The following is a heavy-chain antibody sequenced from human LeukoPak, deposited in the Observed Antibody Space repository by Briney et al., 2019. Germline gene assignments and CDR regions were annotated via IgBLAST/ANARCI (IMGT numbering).Heavy chain of an antibody. V-gene: IGHV1-8*01. J-gene: IGHJ6*03. CDR2: MNPNSGNT. Sequence: ASVKVSCKASGYTFTSYDINWVRQATGQGLEWMGWMNPNSGNTGYAQKFQGRVTMTRITSISTAYMELSSLRSEDTAVYYCARGQGWSSGTRGYYYYMDVWGKGTTVTVSS. CDR3: ARGQGWSSGTRGYYYYMDV. CDR1: GYTFTSYD. D-gene: IGHD3-22*01.